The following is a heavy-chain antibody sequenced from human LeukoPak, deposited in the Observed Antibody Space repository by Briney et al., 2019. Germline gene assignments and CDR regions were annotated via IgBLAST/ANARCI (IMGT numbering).Heavy chain of an antibody. CDR2: ISYSGNT. J-gene: IGHJ3*02. V-gene: IGHV4-39*07. D-gene: IGHD3-3*01. CDR1: GGSISSSSYY. Sequence: SETLSLTCTVSGGSISSSSYYWGWIRQPPGKGLEWIGSISYSGNTYYKSSLKSRVTISVDTSKNQFSLKLTSVTAADTAVYYCARDLSGHSDTFDIWGQGTMVTVSS. CDR3: ARDLSGHSDTFDI.